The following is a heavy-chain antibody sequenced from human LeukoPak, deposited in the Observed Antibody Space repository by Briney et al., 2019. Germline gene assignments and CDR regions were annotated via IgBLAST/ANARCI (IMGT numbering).Heavy chain of an antibody. CDR3: ATGYYEPFAT. CDR2: ISDTGKN. V-gene: IGHV4-59*01. CDR1: GASLSSYY. J-gene: IGHJ5*02. D-gene: IGHD1-26*01. Sequence: SETLSLTCSVSGASLSSYYWDWLRQSPGKGLEWIGYISDTGKNDAHPSLKSRVSISLGMSKKQFSLRLRSVTAADSAVYYCATGYYEPFATWGPGILVTVSS.